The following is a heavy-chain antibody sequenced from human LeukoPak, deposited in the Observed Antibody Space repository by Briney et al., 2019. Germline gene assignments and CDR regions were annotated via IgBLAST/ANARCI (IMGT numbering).Heavy chain of an antibody. J-gene: IGHJ4*02. CDR1: GASTTNYY. CDR3: ARDIRMVGATLYFDY. CDR2: MHSSGNT. Sequence: SETLSLTCTVSGASTTNYYWSWVRQFPGKELEWIVYMHSSGNTNYNLSLKSRVTMSIDTSKDQFSLNLRSVTAADTAVYYCARDIRMVGATLYFDYWGQGLLVTVSS. D-gene: IGHD1-26*01. V-gene: IGHV4-59*01.